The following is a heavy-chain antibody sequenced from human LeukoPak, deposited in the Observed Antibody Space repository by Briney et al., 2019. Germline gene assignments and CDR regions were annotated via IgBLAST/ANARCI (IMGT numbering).Heavy chain of an antibody. V-gene: IGHV1-3*01. CDR1: GYTFTSYA. D-gene: IGHD3-10*01. Sequence: GASVKVSCKASGYTFTSYAMHWVRQAPGQRLEWMGWFNAGNGNTKYSQKFQGRVTITRDTSASTAYMELSSLRSEDTAVYYCAREATGGLKYNWFDPWGQGTLVTVSS. CDR3: AREATGGLKYNWFDP. CDR2: FNAGNGNT. J-gene: IGHJ5*02.